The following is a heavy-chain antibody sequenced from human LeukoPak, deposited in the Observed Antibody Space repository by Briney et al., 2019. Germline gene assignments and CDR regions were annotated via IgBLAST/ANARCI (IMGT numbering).Heavy chain of an antibody. CDR2: ISYDGSNK. Sequence: GRSLRLSCAASGFTFSSYGMHWVRQAPGKGLEWVAVISYDGSNKYYADSVKGRFTISRDNSKNTLYLQMNSLRAEDTAVYYCAKDASGPACAWGQGTLVTVSS. D-gene: IGHD6-25*01. CDR3: AKDASGPACA. J-gene: IGHJ5*02. CDR1: GFTFSSYG. V-gene: IGHV3-30*18.